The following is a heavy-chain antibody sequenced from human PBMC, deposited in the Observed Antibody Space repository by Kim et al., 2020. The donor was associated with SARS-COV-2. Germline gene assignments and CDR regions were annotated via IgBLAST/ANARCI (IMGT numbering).Heavy chain of an antibody. CDR3: ARGGYYYDSSGYFRDDAFDI. V-gene: IGHV4-4*07. D-gene: IGHD3-22*01. J-gene: IGHJ3*02. CDR1: GGSISSYY. CDR2: IYTSGST. Sequence: SETLSLTCTVSGGSISSYYWSWIRQHAGKGLEWIGRIYTSGSTNYNPSLKSRVTMSVDTSKNQFSLKLSSVTAADTAVYYCARGGYYYDSSGYFRDDAFDIWGQGTMVTVSS.